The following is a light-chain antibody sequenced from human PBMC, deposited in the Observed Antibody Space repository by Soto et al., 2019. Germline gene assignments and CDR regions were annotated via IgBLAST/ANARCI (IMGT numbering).Light chain of an antibody. CDR3: QHYINYPYS. CDR2: KAS. V-gene: IGKV1-5*03. CDR1: QSVSSW. J-gene: IGKJ2*03. Sequence: DIQMTQSPSTLSASVGDSVTITCRASQSVSSWLAWYQQKPGKAPKLLIYKASNLENGVPSSFSGRGSGTEFTLTISSLQPDDFATYYCQHYINYPYSFGQGTQLEIK.